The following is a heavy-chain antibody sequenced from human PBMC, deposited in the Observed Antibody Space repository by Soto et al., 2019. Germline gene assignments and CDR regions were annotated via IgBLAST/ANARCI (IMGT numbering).Heavy chain of an antibody. V-gene: IGHV4-34*01. CDR2: INHSGST. J-gene: IGHJ3*02. Sequence: SETLSLTCAVYGGSFSGYYWSWIRQPPGKGLEWIGEINHSGSTNYNPSLKSRVTISVDTSKNQFSLKLSSVTAADTAVYYCASRSSSWYGYGAFDIWGQGTMVTVSS. CDR3: ASRSSSWYGYGAFDI. CDR1: GGSFSGYY. D-gene: IGHD6-13*01.